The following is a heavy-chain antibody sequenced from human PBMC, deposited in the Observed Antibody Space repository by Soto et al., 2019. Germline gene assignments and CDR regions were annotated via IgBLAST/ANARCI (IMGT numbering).Heavy chain of an antibody. J-gene: IGHJ6*02. CDR2: IDPSDSYT. Sequence: QNISCKGSGYNFTNYLIIWVRQMPGKGLEWMGRIDPSDSYTKYSPSLQGHVTISADKSIGTAYLQWSRLKASDTAMYYCATFSDVWGQGTTVTVSS. V-gene: IGHV5-10-1*01. CDR1: GYNFTNYL. CDR3: ATFSDV.